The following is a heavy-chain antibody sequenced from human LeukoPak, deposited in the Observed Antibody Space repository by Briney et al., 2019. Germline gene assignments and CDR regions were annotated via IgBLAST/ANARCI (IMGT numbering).Heavy chain of an antibody. J-gene: IGHJ4*02. CDR1: GFTFSSNA. CDR2: ISGSGGST. D-gene: IGHD3-22*01. V-gene: IGHV3-23*01. Sequence: GGSLRLSCAASGFTFSSNAMSWVRQAPGKGLEWVSAISGSGGSTYYADSVKGRFTISRDNSKNTLYLQMNSLRAEDTAVYYCAKALPGEGYDSSVERPFDYWGQGTLVTVSS. CDR3: AKALPGEGYDSSVERPFDY.